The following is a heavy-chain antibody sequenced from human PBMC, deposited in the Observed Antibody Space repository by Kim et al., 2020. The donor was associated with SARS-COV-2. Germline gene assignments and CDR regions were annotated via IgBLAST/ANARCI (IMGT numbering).Heavy chain of an antibody. Sequence: SETLSLTCAVYGGSFSGYYWSWIRQPPGKGLEWIGEINHSGSTNYNPSLKSRVTISVDTSKNQFSLKLSSVTAADTAVYYCASQRGAGTGTIGVTDYWGQGTLVTVSS. D-gene: IGHD1-7*01. CDR3: ASQRGAGTGTIGVTDY. V-gene: IGHV4-34*01. CDR2: INHSGST. CDR1: GGSFSGYY. J-gene: IGHJ4*02.